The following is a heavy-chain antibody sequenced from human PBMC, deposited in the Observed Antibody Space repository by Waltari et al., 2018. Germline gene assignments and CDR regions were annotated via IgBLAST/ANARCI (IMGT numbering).Heavy chain of an antibody. CDR2: ISSSSSYI. D-gene: IGHD2-15*01. V-gene: IGHV3-21*01. Sequence: EVQLVESGGGLVKPGGSLRLSCAASGFTFSSYSMNWVRQAPGKGVEWVSSISSSSSYIYYADSVKGRFTISRDNAKNSLYLQMNSLRAEDTAVYYCAVDPNGGNPYYMDVWGKGTTVTVSS. CDR3: AVDPNGGNPYYMDV. J-gene: IGHJ6*03. CDR1: GFTFSSYS.